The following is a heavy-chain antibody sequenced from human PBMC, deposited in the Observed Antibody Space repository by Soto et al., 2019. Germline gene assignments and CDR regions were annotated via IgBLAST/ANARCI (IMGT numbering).Heavy chain of an antibody. D-gene: IGHD2-2*01. V-gene: IGHV1-3*01. CDR3: AREPDIVLVPAAIDGMDV. CDR2: INAGNGNT. J-gene: IGHJ6*02. CDR1: GYTFTSYA. Sequence: ASVKVSCKASGYTFTSYAMHWVRQAPGQRLEWMGWINAGNGNTKYSQKFQGRVTITRDTSASTAYMELSSLRSEDTAVYYCAREPDIVLVPAAIDGMDVWGQGTTVTVSS.